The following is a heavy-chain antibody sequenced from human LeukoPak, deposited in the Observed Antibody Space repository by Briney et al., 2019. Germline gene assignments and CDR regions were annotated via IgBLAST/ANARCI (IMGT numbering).Heavy chain of an antibody. CDR3: ARGQYYDFWSDSPHFDY. CDR2: INPNSGGT. J-gene: IGHJ4*02. D-gene: IGHD3-3*01. V-gene: IGHV1-2*02. Sequence: ASVKVSCTASGYTFTGYNIHWVRQAPGQGLEWMGWINPNSGGTNYAQKFQGRVTMTRDTSIGTAYMELNRLRSDDTAVYYCARGQYYDFWSDSPHFDYWGQGTLVTVSS. CDR1: GYTFTGYN.